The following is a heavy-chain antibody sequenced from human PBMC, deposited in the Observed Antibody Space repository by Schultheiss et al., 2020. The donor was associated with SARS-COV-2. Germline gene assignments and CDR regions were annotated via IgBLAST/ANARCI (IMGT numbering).Heavy chain of an antibody. D-gene: IGHD3-22*01. CDR1: GFTFSSYG. J-gene: IGHJ4*02. CDR3: ARGDSSGYDYDY. Sequence: GESLKISCAASGFTFSSYGMHWVRQAPGKGLEWVAVIWYDGSTKYYVDSVKGRFTISRDNAKNSLYLQMNSLRAEDMAVYYCARGDSSGYDYDYWGQGTLVTGSS. CDR2: IWYDGSTK. V-gene: IGHV3-33*08.